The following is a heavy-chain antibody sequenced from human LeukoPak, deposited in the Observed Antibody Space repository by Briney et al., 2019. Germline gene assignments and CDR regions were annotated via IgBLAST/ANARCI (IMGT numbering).Heavy chain of an antibody. V-gene: IGHV4-61*02. Sequence: PSETLSLTCTVSGGSISSGSYYWSWIRQPAGKGLEWIGRIYTSGSTNYNPSLKSRVTMSVDTSKNQFSLKLSSVTAADTAVYYCARAAHWSGYYDRIDYYYMDVWGKGTTVTVSS. CDR2: IYTSGST. D-gene: IGHD3-3*01. CDR1: GGSISSGSYY. J-gene: IGHJ6*03. CDR3: ARAAHWSGYYDRIDYYYMDV.